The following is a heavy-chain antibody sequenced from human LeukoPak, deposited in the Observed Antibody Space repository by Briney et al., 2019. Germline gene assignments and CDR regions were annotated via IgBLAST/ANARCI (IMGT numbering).Heavy chain of an antibody. CDR2: ISGNSGDI. D-gene: IGHD1-26*01. J-gene: IGHJ4*02. CDR3: ASGPWELDY. V-gene: IGHV3-11*06. CDR1: GFTFSDYY. Sequence: GGSLRLSCTVSGFTFSDYYMTWVRQAPGKGLEWLSYISGNSGDINYLDSVRGRFTISRDNAKNSLYLQMSNLRVEDTAVYYCASGPWELDYWGQGTLVTVSS.